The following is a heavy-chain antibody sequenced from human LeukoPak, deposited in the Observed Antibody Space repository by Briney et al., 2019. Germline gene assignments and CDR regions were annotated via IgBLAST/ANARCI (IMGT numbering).Heavy chain of an antibody. CDR1: GYTFTGYY. CDR2: IKPNSGGT. J-gene: IGHJ6*02. CDR3: ARGRKWEPYGMDV. D-gene: IGHD1-26*01. V-gene: IGHV1-2*02. Sequence: GASVKVSCKASGYTFTGYYMHWVRQAPGQGLEWMGWIKPNSGGTNYAQKFQGRVTMTRDTSISTAYMELSRLRSDDTAVYYCARGRKWEPYGMDVWGQGTTVTVSS.